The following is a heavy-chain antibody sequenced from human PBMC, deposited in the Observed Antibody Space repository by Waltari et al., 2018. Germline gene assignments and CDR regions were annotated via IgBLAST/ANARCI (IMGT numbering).Heavy chain of an antibody. V-gene: IGHV4-34*01. J-gene: IGHJ4*02. D-gene: IGHD1-26*01. CDR3: ARVRAKTLDY. CDR2: INHSGST. Sequence: QVQLQQWGAGLLKPSETLSLTCAVYGGSFSGYYWSGIRQPPGKGLEWIGEINHSGSTNYNPSLKSRVTISVDTSKNQFSLKLSSVTAADTAVYYCARVRAKTLDYWGQGTLVTVSS. CDR1: GGSFSGYY.